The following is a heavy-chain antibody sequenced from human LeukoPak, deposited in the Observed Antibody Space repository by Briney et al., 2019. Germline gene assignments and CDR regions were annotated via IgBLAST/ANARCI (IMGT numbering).Heavy chain of an antibody. CDR3: ARDKEAVAVYYFDY. CDR2: IWYDGSNK. D-gene: IGHD6-19*01. CDR1: GFTFSSYG. V-gene: IGHV3-33*01. J-gene: IGHJ4*02. Sequence: GGSLRLSCAASGFTFSSYGMHWVRQSPGKGLEWVAVIWYDGSNKYYADSVKGRFTISRDNSKNTLYLQMNNLRAEDTAVYYCARDKEAVAVYYFDYWGQGTLVSVSS.